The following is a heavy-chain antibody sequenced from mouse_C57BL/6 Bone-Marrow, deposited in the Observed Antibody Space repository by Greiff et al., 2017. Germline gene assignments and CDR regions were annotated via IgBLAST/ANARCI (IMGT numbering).Heavy chain of an antibody. Sequence: VQLQQSGPELVKPGASVKIPCKASGYTFTDYNMDWVKQSHGKSLEWIGDINPNNGGTIYNQKFKGKATLTVDKSSSTAYMELRSLTSEDTAVYYCARNCGSGLYYFDDWGQGTTLTVSS. D-gene: IGHD1-1*02. CDR3: ARNCGSGLYYFDD. J-gene: IGHJ2*01. V-gene: IGHV1-18*01. CDR1: GYTFTDYN. CDR2: INPNNGGT.